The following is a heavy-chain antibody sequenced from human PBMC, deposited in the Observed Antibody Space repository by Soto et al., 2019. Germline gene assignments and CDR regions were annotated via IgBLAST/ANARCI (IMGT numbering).Heavy chain of an antibody. CDR3: VRSGTSSGRFSDY. Sequence: GESLKISCKGSGYSFAGYWITWVRQKPGKGLEWMGVIYPSDSDIRYSPSFQGKVTISADKSITTAYLQWSSLKAADTAMYYCVRSGTSSGRFSDYWGQGTLVTVSS. V-gene: IGHV5-51*01. CDR2: IYPSDSDI. CDR1: GYSFAGYW. D-gene: IGHD2-15*01. J-gene: IGHJ4*02.